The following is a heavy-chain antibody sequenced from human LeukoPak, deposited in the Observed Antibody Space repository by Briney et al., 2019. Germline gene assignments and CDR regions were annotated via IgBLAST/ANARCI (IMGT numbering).Heavy chain of an antibody. Sequence: GGALRLSCETSGFTFTTHSMTRGRQGPGEGVGWVSIISSGSSAIFSADALKGRFTISRDDAKNLLYLDMNSLRAEDTAVYYCARGHTAVTRHFDFWGQGTLVTVSS. CDR2: ISSGSSAI. J-gene: IGHJ4*02. CDR1: GFTFTTHS. D-gene: IGHD4-17*01. CDR3: ARGHTAVTRHFDF. V-gene: IGHV3-21*01.